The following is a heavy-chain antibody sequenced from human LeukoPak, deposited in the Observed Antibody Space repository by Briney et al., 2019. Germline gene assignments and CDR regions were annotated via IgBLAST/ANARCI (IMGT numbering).Heavy chain of an antibody. D-gene: IGHD2-21*02. CDR3: AKDFVVVPGNVNYFDY. V-gene: IGHV3-23*01. Sequence: GGSLRLSCAASGFTFSSHEMNWVRQAPGKGLEWVSAISGSGDNTYYADSVKGRFTVSRDNSKNTLYVQMKSLRAEDTAVYYCAKDFVVVPGNVNYFDYWGQGTLVTVSS. CDR2: ISGSGDNT. CDR1: GFTFSSHE. J-gene: IGHJ4*02.